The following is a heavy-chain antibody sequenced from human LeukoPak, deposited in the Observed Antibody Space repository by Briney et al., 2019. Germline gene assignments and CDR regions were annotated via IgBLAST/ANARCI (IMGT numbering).Heavy chain of an antibody. V-gene: IGHV3-9*01. CDR3: ASSSSWYQFDY. CDR1: GFTFDDYA. D-gene: IGHD6-13*01. Sequence: GGSLRLSCAASGFTFDDYAMHWVRQAPGKGLEWVSGISWNSGSIGYADSVKGRFTISRDNAKNSLDLQMNSLRAEDTALYYCASSSSWYQFDYWGQGTLVTVSS. CDR2: ISWNSGSI. J-gene: IGHJ4*02.